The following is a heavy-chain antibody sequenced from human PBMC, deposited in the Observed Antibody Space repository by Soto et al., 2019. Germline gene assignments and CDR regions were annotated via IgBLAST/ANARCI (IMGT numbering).Heavy chain of an antibody. D-gene: IGHD6-19*01. J-gene: IGHJ4*02. CDR1: GASIRNFY. V-gene: IGHV4-59*01. CDR3: AQTTGWPGFDY. Sequence: QVHLQESGPGLVKPSETMSLTCTASGASIRNFYWNWVRQFPGKGLEWIGHIYNGERTNYNPSLKXRVTISVDTSKTQFSLKLSSVTVADTAVYYCAQTTGWPGFDYWGQGTLVAVSS. CDR2: IYNGERT.